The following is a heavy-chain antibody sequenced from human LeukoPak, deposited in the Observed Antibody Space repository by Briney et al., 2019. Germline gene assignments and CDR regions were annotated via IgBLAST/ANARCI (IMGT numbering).Heavy chain of an antibody. CDR2: IIPISGTA. CDR1: GGTFSSYG. CDR3: ARGCVLRPLTDYYYGMDV. V-gene: IGHV1-69*13. D-gene: IGHD2-8*01. Sequence: SVKVSCKASGGTFSSYGISWERQAPGQGLEWMGGIIPISGTAKYAQKFQGRVTITADESTSTAYMELTSLRSEDTAVYYCARGCVLRPLTDYYYGMDVWGQGTTVTVSS. J-gene: IGHJ6*02.